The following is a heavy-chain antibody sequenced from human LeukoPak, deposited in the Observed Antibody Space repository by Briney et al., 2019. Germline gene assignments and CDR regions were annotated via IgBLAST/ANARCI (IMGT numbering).Heavy chain of an antibody. J-gene: IGHJ2*01. D-gene: IGHD3-9*01. CDR2: MSYTGST. CDR3: ARLLKTGMTGYYFDL. CDR1: GVSINTYS. V-gene: IGHV4-59*01. Sequence: SESLSLTCTVSGVSINTYSWSWVRQPPGKGLEWIGYMSYTGSTSYNPSLRSRVTISLDTSKNQFSLKLSSVTAADTAVYYCARLLKTGMTGYYFDLWGRGTLVTVSS.